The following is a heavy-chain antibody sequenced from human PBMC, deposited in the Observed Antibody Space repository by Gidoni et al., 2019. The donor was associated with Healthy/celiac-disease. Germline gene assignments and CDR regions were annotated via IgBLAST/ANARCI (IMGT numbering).Heavy chain of an antibody. J-gene: IGHJ6*03. CDR2: IKHSGST. D-gene: IGHD6-6*01. V-gene: IGHV4-34*01. CDR3: ARERGVEQLRYYYMDV. CDR1: GGSFSGYY. Sequence: QVQLQQWGAGLLKPSETLSLTCAVYGGSFSGYYWSWIRQPPGKGLEWIGEIKHSGSTNYNPSLKSRVTISVDTSKNQFSLKLSSVTAADTAVYYCARERGVEQLRYYYMDVWGKGTTVTVSS.